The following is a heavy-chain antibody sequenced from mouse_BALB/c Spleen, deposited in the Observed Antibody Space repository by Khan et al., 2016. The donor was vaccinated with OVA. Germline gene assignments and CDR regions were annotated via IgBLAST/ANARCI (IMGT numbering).Heavy chain of an antibody. CDR2: ILPGSGSR. D-gene: IGHD1-1*01. Sequence: VQVVESGAELMKPGASVKISCKATGYTFSGYWLEWVKQRPGHGLEWIGEILPGSGSRNYNEKFKGKATFTADISSKTTYMQLSSLPSEDSAVYYCARVNYGSRDYFDYWGQGTTLTVSS. CDR1: GYTFSGYW. CDR3: ARVNYGSRDYFDY. J-gene: IGHJ2*01. V-gene: IGHV1-9*01.